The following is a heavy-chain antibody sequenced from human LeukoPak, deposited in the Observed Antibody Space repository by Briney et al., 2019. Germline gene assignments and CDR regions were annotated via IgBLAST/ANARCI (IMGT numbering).Heavy chain of an antibody. Sequence: SETLSLTCSASGGSIRSRDYYWAWIRQPPGKGLEWIGSIFYRGTTSSDPSLKSRLTISVDTSRNQLSLKLSSVTAADTAVYYCARRGYGYAFAYWDQGTLVTVSS. J-gene: IGHJ4*02. CDR2: IFYRGTT. CDR1: GGSIRSRDYY. V-gene: IGHV4-39*01. CDR3: ARRGYGYAFAY. D-gene: IGHD5-18*01.